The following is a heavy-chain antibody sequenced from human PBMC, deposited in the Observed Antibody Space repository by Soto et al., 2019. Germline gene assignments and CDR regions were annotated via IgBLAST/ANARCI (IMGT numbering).Heavy chain of an antibody. Sequence: PGGSLRLSCAASGFTVSSNYMSWVRQAPGKGLEWVSVIYSGGSTYYADSVKGRFTISRDNSKNTLYLQMNSLRAEDTAVYYCARDYDSSGYYYVGNYWGQGTLVTVSS. CDR2: IYSGGST. J-gene: IGHJ4*02. CDR1: GFTVSSNY. D-gene: IGHD3-22*01. V-gene: IGHV3-53*01. CDR3: ARDYDSSGYYYVGNY.